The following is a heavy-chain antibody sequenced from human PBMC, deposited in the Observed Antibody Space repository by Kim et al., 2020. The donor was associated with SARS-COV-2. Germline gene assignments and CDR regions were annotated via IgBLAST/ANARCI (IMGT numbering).Heavy chain of an antibody. Sequence: GGSLRLSCAASGFTFSSYSMNWVRQAPGKGLEWVSSISSSSSYIYYADSVKGRFTISRDNAKNSLYLQMNSLRAEDTAVYYCASSYCSGGSCYSAYYFDYWGQGTLVTVSS. V-gene: IGHV3-21*01. J-gene: IGHJ4*02. CDR1: GFTFSSYS. D-gene: IGHD2-15*01. CDR2: ISSSSSYI. CDR3: ASSYCSGGSCYSAYYFDY.